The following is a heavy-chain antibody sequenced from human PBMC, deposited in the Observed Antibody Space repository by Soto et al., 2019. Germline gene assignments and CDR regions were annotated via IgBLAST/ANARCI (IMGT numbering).Heavy chain of an antibody. Sequence: QVQLVQSGAEVKETGASVKVSCKASGYTFTGYYIHWVRQAPGQGLEWVGEISPKSGGTRYAEKFQGRVTMTKDTSISTVYMELSNLSPDDTAVYYCGRGRSGEVVVFYWGQGTLVTVHS. V-gene: IGHV1-2*02. CDR1: GYTFTGYY. D-gene: IGHD3-16*02. J-gene: IGHJ4*02. CDR3: GRGRSGEVVVFY. CDR2: ISPKSGGT.